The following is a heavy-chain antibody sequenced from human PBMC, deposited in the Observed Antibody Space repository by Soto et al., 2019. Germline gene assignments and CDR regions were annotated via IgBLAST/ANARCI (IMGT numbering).Heavy chain of an antibody. CDR2: IGRNSGAL. V-gene: IGHV3-9*01. J-gene: IGHJ4*02. Sequence: EVQLVESGGGLVQPGRSLRLSCAASGFTFDDTAMHWVRQAPGKGLEWVSSIGRNSGALAYADSVKGRFTISRDDARNSLYLQMNSLRTEDTALYFCAKGQRMIIKAFFDSWDPGTLVTVSS. D-gene: IGHD3-16*01. CDR3: AKGQRMIIKAFFDS. CDR1: GFTFDDTA.